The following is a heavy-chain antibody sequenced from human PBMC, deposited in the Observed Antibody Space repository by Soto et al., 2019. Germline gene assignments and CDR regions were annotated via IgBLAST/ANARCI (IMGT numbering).Heavy chain of an antibody. D-gene: IGHD3-9*01. CDR3: ARQNQDYDILTGYYSSDYYYYMDV. J-gene: IGHJ6*03. Sequence: RGESLKISCKGSGYSFTSYWIGWVRQLPGKGLEWMGIIYPGDSDTRYSPSFQGQVTISADKSISTAYLQWSSLKASDTAMYYCARQNQDYDILTGYYSSDYYYYMDVWGKGTTVTVSS. V-gene: IGHV5-51*01. CDR1: GYSFTSYW. CDR2: IYPGDSDT.